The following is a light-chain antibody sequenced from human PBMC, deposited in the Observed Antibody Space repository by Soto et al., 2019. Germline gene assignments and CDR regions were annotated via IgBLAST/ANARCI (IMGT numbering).Light chain of an antibody. V-gene: IGLV2-14*02. CDR1: SSDVGSSDL. J-gene: IGLJ1*01. Sequence: QSVLTQPASVSGSPGQSITISCTGTSSDVGSSDLVSWYQQHPGKVPELILYGATKRPSGVSNRFSGSKSGNTASLTISGLQAEDEADYYCSSYTISTTYVFGHGTKVTVL. CDR2: GAT. CDR3: SSYTISTTYV.